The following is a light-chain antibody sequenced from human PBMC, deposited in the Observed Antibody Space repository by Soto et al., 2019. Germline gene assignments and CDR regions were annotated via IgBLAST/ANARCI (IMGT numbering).Light chain of an antibody. J-gene: IGKJ1*01. CDR2: GVS. CDR1: QSLGSRN. V-gene: IGKV3-20*01. CDR3: QQYDSSPRT. Sequence: ALTQSPGTLSSSPGERATLSCRASQSLGSRNLAWYQQKPGQAPRPLIYGVSSRATGIPDRFSGSGSGIDFTLTISRLEPEDFAVYYCQQYDSSPRTFGQGTKVDIK.